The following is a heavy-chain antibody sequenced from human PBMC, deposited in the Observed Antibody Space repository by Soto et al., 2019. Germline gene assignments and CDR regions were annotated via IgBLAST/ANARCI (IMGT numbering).Heavy chain of an antibody. Sequence: GGSLRLSCAASGFTFSIYAMSWVRQAPGKGLEWVSVIYSGGSTYYADSVKGRFTISRDNSKNTLYLQMNSLRAEDTAVYYCATYIGGTTRLPDYWGQGTLVTVSS. CDR2: IYSGGST. V-gene: IGHV3-23*03. CDR3: ATYIGGTTRLPDY. D-gene: IGHD1-26*01. J-gene: IGHJ4*02. CDR1: GFTFSIYA.